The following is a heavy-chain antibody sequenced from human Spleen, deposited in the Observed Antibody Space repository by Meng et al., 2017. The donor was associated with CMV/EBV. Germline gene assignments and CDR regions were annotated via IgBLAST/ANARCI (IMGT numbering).Heavy chain of an antibody. J-gene: IGHJ5*02. V-gene: IGHV1-69*05. Sequence: SVKVSCKASGYTFSGYYIHWVRQAPGQGLEWVGGIIPIFGTANYAQKFQGRVTITTDESTSTAYMELSSLRSEDTDVYYCARSILEGLNKLIYGGFDPWGQGTLVTVSS. CDR3: ARSILEGLNKLIYGGFDP. CDR1: GYTFSGYY. CDR2: IIPIFGTA. D-gene: IGHD2-2*02.